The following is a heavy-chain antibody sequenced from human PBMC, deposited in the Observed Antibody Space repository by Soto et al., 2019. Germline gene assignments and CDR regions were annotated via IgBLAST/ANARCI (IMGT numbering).Heavy chain of an antibody. J-gene: IGHJ5*02. V-gene: IGHV1-69*12. CDR3: ARDGDPQSAFWSGPLGGGRFDP. CDR2: IVPMFGTA. CDR1: GGTFGNSA. Sequence: QVQLVQSGAEVKKPGSSVNVSCKTSGGTFGNSAVTWVRQAPGQGLEWLGGIVPMFGTANYAQKFQGRVTITAXXXTXXAHMELNSLKTDDTAVSYCARDGDPQSAFWSGPLGGGRFDPWGQGTLVTVSS. D-gene: IGHD3-3*01.